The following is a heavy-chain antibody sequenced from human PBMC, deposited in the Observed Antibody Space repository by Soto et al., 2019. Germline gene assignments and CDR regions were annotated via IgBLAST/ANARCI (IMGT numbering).Heavy chain of an antibody. CDR3: ARQEGLDDYGDYGAPLLVY. CDR2: IYYSGST. CDR1: GGSISSSSYY. Sequence: QLQLQESGPGLVKPSETLSLTCTVSGGSISSSSYYWGWIRQPPGKGLEWIGSIYYSGSTYYNPSLKSRVTISVDTSKNQFSLKLSSVTAADTAVYYCARQEGLDDYGDYGAPLLVYWGQGTLVTVSS. D-gene: IGHD4-17*01. J-gene: IGHJ4*02. V-gene: IGHV4-39*01.